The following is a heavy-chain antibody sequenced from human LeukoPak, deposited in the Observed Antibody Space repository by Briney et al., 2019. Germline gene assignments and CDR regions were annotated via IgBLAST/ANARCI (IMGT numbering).Heavy chain of an antibody. J-gene: IGHJ4*02. CDR2: ISSSSSYI. V-gene: IGHV3-21*01. CDR3: ARDHGSSWLY. CDR1: GFTFSSYS. D-gene: IGHD6-13*01. Sequence: GGSLRLSCAASGFTFSSYSMNWVRQAPGKGLEWVSSISSSSSYIYYADSAKGRFTISRDNAKSSLYLQMNSLRAEDTAVYYCARDHGSSWLYWGQGTLVTVSS.